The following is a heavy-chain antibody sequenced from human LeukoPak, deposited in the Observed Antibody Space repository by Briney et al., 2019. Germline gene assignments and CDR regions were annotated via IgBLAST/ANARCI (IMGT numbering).Heavy chain of an antibody. CDR3: ATSGVRGVIIPSFDY. CDR1: GGSFSGYY. V-gene: IGHV4-34*01. J-gene: IGHJ4*02. Sequence: SETLSLTCAVYGGSFSGYYWSWIRQPPGKGLEWIGEINHSGSTNYNPSLKSRVTISVDTSKNQFSLKLSSVTAADTAVYYCATSGVRGVIIPSFDYWGQGTLSPSPQ. D-gene: IGHD3-10*01. CDR2: INHSGST.